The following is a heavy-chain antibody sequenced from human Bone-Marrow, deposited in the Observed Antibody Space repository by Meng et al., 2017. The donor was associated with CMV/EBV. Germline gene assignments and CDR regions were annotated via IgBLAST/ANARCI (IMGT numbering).Heavy chain of an antibody. CDR1: GYTLNTSG. Sequence: ASVKVSCKASGYTLNTSGFSWVRQAPGQGLEWMAWINPTSGDTTYAQNFQGRVTLSRDLSISTAYMDLSRLRSDDTAVYFCVMAPTSGWYYFDYWAQGTRSPSPQ. V-gene: IGHV1-2*02. CDR2: INPTSGDT. D-gene: IGHD6-13*01. J-gene: IGHJ4*02. CDR3: VMAPTSGWYYFDY.